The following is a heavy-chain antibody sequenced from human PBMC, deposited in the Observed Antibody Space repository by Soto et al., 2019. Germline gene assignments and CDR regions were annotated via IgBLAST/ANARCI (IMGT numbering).Heavy chain of an antibody. V-gene: IGHV3-64D*06. Sequence: GGSLRLSCSASGFMFSSYAMHWVRQAPGKGLDYISSINNNGGSTYYADSVKGRFTISRDNSKSTLYLQMNSLRAEDSAIYYCLPQLLVHYWGQGTLVTVSS. CDR2: INNNGGST. D-gene: IGHD1-1*01. J-gene: IGHJ4*02. CDR3: LPQLLVHY. CDR1: GFMFSSYA.